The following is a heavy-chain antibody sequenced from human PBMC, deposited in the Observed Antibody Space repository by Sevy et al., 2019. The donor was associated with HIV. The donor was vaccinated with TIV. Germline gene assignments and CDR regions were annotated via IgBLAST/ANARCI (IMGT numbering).Heavy chain of an antibody. D-gene: IGHD5-12*01. CDR3: TRSGYASNYYYYGMDV. Sequence: GGSLRLSCTASGFTFGDYAMSWVRQAPGKGLEWVGFIRSKAYGGTTEYAASVKGRFTISRDDSKSIAYLQMNSLKTEDTAVYYCTRSGYASNYYYYGMDVWGQGTTVTVSS. V-gene: IGHV3-49*04. CDR2: IRSKAYGGTT. J-gene: IGHJ6*02. CDR1: GFTFGDYA.